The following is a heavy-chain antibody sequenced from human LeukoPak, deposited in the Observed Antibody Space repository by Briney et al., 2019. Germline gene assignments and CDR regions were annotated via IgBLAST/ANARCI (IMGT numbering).Heavy chain of an antibody. CDR1: GFTFDDYG. D-gene: IGHD1-14*01. J-gene: IGHJ4*02. CDR3: ASHRRQDPFFDY. Sequence: GGSLRLSCAASGFTFDDYGMSWVRQAPGKGLEWVSGINWNGGSTGYADSVKGRFTISRDNAKNSLYLQMNSLRAEDTALYYCASHRRQDPFFDYWGQGTLVTVSS. V-gene: IGHV3-20*04. CDR2: INWNGGST.